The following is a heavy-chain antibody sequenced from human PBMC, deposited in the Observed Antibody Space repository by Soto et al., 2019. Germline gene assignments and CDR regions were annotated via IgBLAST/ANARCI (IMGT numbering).Heavy chain of an antibody. CDR3: ARGSNHFSGGSCYSDGFDP. V-gene: IGHV1-8*01. Sequence: QVQLVQSGAEVKKPGASVRVSCKASGYTFTSSDVYWVRQATGQGLELMGWMNPNTGNTGYAQKFQGRVTMTTNTSISTAYMELSSLRSEDKVVYYCARGSNHFSGGSCYSDGFDPWGQGTPVTVSS. CDR1: GYTFTSSD. D-gene: IGHD2-15*01. CDR2: MNPNTGNT. J-gene: IGHJ5*02.